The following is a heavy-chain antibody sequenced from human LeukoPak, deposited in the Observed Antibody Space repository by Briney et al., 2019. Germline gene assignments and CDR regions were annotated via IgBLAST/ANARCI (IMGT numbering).Heavy chain of an antibody. V-gene: IGHV3-23*05. D-gene: IGHD3-16*01. CDR1: GFPFSSHA. Sequence: GGSLRLSCVASGFPFSSHAMCWVRQAPGKGLEWVSSIDISGGATWYADSVRGRFTISRDNSKNTLYLQMTSLRVEDTALYHCANEIRPNDYWGQGTLVSVSS. J-gene: IGHJ4*02. CDR3: ANEIRPNDY. CDR2: IDISGGAT.